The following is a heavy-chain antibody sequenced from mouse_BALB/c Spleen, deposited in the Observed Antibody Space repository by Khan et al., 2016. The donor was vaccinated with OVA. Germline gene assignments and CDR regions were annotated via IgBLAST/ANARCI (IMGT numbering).Heavy chain of an antibody. D-gene: IGHD1-2*01. CDR2: ISPGSGDT. V-gene: IGHV1-77*01. CDR1: GYTFTDYY. J-gene: IGHJ3*01. CDR3: ARRNYFGYTFAY. Sequence: QVQLQQSGAELARPGASVKLSCKTSGYTFTDYYINWVKQRTGQGLEWIGEISPGSGDTYYNEKFKGQATLTADKSSRTAYMQLSSLTSEASAMYFFARRNYFGYTFAYWGQGTLVTVSA.